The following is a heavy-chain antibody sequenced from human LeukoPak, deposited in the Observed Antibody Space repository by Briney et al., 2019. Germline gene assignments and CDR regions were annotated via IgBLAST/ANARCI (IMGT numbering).Heavy chain of an antibody. CDR3: ARDRVRGNSNPFFDY. D-gene: IGHD4-11*01. J-gene: IGHJ4*02. CDR2: IYYSGST. V-gene: IGHV4-61*01. CDR1: GGSVSSGTYY. Sequence: PSETLSLTCTVSGGSVSSGTYYWSWIRQPPGKGLEWIGYIYYSGSTNYNSSLKSRVTISVDTSKNQFSLKLNSVTAADTAVYYCARDRVRGNSNPFFDYWGQGTLVTVSS.